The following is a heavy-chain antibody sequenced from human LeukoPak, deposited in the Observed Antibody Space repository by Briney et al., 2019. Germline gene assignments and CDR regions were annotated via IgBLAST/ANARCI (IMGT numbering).Heavy chain of an antibody. CDR2: ISGSDGST. CDR3: AKNYDSSGYYPGPFGY. Sequence: GGSLRLSRAASGFTFSSYAMSWVRQAPGKGLEWVSAISGSDGSTYYADSVKGRFTISRDNSKNTLYLQMNSLRAEDTAVYYCAKNYDSSGYYPGPFGYWGQGTLVTVSS. J-gene: IGHJ4*02. CDR1: GFTFSSYA. D-gene: IGHD3-22*01. V-gene: IGHV3-23*01.